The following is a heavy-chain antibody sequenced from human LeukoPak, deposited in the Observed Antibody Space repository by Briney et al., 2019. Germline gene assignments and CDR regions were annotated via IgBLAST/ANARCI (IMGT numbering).Heavy chain of an antibody. CDR3: ARGAPSYCSSTSCLAYYFDY. V-gene: IGHV1-2*04. CDR2: INPNSGGT. D-gene: IGHD2-2*01. CDR1: GYTFTGYY. J-gene: IGHJ4*02. Sequence: ASVKVSCKASGYTFTGYYMHWVRQAPGQGLEWMGLINPNSGGTNYAQKFQGWVTMTRDTSISTAYMELSRLRSDDTAVYYCARGAPSYCSSTSCLAYYFDYWGQGTLVTVSS.